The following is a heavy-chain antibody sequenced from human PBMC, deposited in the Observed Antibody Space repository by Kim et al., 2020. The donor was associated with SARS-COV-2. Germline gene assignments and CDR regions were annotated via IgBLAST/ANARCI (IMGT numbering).Heavy chain of an antibody. V-gene: IGHV4-34*01. D-gene: IGHD3-10*01. CDR1: GGSFSGYY. CDR3: ARILLWFGELPQLGRYYYGMDV. CDR2: INHSGST. Sequence: SETLSLTCAVYGGSFSGYYWSWIRQPPGKGLECIGEINHSGSTNYNPSLKSRVTISVDTSKNQFSLKLSSVTAADTAVYYCARILLWFGELPQLGRYYYGMDVWGQGTTVTVSS. J-gene: IGHJ6*02.